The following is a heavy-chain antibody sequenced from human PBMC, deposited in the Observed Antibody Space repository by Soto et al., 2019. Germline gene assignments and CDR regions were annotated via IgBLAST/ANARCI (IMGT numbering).Heavy chain of an antibody. V-gene: IGHV3-21*01. Sequence: EVQLVESGGGLVKPGGSLRLSCAASGFTFSSYSMNWVRQAPGKGLEWVSSISSSSSYIYYADSVKGRFTISRDNAKNSLYLQMNSLRAEDTAVYYCARGHTAVTYSYYGMDVWGQGTTVTVSS. J-gene: IGHJ6*02. CDR3: ARGHTAVTYSYYGMDV. CDR1: GFTFSSYS. D-gene: IGHD5-18*01. CDR2: ISSSSSYI.